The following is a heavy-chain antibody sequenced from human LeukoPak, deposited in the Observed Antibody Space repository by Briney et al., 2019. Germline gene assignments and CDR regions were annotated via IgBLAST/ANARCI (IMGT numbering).Heavy chain of an antibody. J-gene: IGHJ4*02. CDR1: GFTFSSYW. Sequence: GGSLRLSCAASGFTFSSYWMHWARQAPGKGLEWVSGFSGSGAGTYYADSVKGRFTISRDNSRNTLYLQMNSLRAEDTAVYYCAKGDGDYDYWGQGTLVTVSS. CDR3: AKGDGDYDY. V-gene: IGHV3-23*01. D-gene: IGHD5-24*01. CDR2: FSGSGAGT.